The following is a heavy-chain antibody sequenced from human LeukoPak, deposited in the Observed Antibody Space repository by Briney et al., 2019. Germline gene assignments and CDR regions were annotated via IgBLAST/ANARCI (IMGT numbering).Heavy chain of an antibody. D-gene: IGHD3-16*01. J-gene: IGHJ5*02. Sequence: SETLSLTCTVSGGSISSSSYYWGWIRQPPGKGLEWIGYIYYSGSTYYNPSLKSRVTISVDTSKNQFSLKLSSVTAADTAVYYCARGLGVLRPRGRDNWFDPWGQGTLVTVSS. V-gene: IGHV4-39*07. CDR1: GGSISSSSYY. CDR2: IYYSGST. CDR3: ARGLGVLRPRGRDNWFDP.